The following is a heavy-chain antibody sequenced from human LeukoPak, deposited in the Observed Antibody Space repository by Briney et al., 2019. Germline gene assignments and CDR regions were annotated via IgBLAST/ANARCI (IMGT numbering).Heavy chain of an antibody. J-gene: IGHJ4*02. Sequence: GGSLRLSCVDSGFTFTNAWMTWVRQAPGKGLEWVANIKHDGSEKNYVDSVKGRFTISRDNAKNSLYLQMNSLRAEDTAVYYCATPLDYYDRSDSHQGGDWGQGTLVTVSS. V-gene: IGHV3-7*03. D-gene: IGHD3-22*01. CDR2: IKHDGSEK. CDR1: GFTFTNAW. CDR3: ATPLDYYDRSDSHQGGD.